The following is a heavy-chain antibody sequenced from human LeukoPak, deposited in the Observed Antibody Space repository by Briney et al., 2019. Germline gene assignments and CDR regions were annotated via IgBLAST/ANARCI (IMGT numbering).Heavy chain of an antibody. D-gene: IGHD3-10*01. Sequence: GGSLRLSCAASGFTFSSYAMSWVRQAPGKGLEWVSSITGTGGSTYYADSVKGRFTISRDNSKNTLFLQMNSLRAEDTAVYFCAKASGSPYYFDYWGQGTLVTVSS. J-gene: IGHJ4*02. CDR1: GFTFSSYA. CDR2: ITGTGGST. CDR3: AKASGSPYYFDY. V-gene: IGHV3-23*01.